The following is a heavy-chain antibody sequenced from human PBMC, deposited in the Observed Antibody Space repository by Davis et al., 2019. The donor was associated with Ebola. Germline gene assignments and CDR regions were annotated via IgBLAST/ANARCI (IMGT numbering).Heavy chain of an antibody. CDR1: GFIFRNYV. J-gene: IGHJ4*02. CDR3: ARDGWVVAEDY. V-gene: IGHV3-21*01. CDR2: ISSDSDYI. Sequence: GESLKISCETSGFIFRNYVMSWVRQAPGKGLEWVSSISSDSDYIYYADSAKGRFTISRDNAKNSLYLQMNSLRAEDTAVYYCARDGWVVAEDYWGQGTLVTVSS. D-gene: IGHD2-15*01.